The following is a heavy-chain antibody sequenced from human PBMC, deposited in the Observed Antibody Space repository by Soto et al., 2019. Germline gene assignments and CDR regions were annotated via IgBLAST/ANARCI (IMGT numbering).Heavy chain of an antibody. Sequence: ASVKVSCKASGYTFTGYYMHWVRQAPGQGLEWMGWIKPNSGGTNYAQKIQGWVTMTRDTSISTAYMELSRLRSDDTAVYYCARGLQTHFEVARPNYYDSSVSLYYGMDVWGQGTTVTVSS. CDR3: ARGLQTHFEVARPNYYDSSVSLYYGMDV. CDR1: GYTFTGYY. V-gene: IGHV1-2*04. CDR2: IKPNSGGT. D-gene: IGHD3-22*01. J-gene: IGHJ6*02.